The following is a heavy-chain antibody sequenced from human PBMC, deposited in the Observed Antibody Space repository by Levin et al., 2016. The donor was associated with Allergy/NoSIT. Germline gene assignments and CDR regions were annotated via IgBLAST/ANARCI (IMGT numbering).Heavy chain of an antibody. Sequence: GESLKISCVASEFTFSDAWMSWVRQAPGKGLEWVGRIRSKADGETIEYATPVKGRFTISRDDSKNTLFLQMNSLKIEDTAVYSCATEGNSGWHRHFDLWGRGTLVTVSS. CDR2: IRSKADGETI. D-gene: IGHD6-19*01. CDR3: ATEGNSGWHRHFDL. CDR1: EFTFSDAW. J-gene: IGHJ2*01. V-gene: IGHV3-15*01.